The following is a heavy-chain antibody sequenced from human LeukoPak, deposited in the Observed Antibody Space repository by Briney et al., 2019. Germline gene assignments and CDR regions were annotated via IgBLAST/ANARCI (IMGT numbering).Heavy chain of an antibody. CDR3: ARDPRITMVRGVPYYGMDV. CDR1: GGSISSYY. D-gene: IGHD3-10*01. CDR2: IYYSGST. J-gene: IGHJ6*02. Sequence: SETLSLTCTVSGGSISSYYWSWIRQPPGKGLEWIGYIYYSGSTNYNPSLKSRVTISVDTSKNQFSLKLSSVTAADTAVYYCARDPRITMVRGVPYYGMDVWGQGTTVTVSS. V-gene: IGHV4-59*01.